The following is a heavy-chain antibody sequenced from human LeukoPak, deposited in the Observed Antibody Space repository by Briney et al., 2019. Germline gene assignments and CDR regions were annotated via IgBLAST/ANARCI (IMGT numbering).Heavy chain of an antibody. V-gene: IGHV4-34*01. CDR3: ARRRSYYYDSSGYYSPPGGFDP. Sequence: SETLSLTCAVYGGSFSGYYWSWIRQPPGEGLEWIGEINHSGSTNYNPSLKSRVTISVDTSKNQFSLKLSSVTAADTAVYYCARRRSYYYDSSGYYSPPGGFDPWGQGTLVTVSS. D-gene: IGHD3-22*01. CDR1: GGSFSGYY. J-gene: IGHJ5*02. CDR2: INHSGST.